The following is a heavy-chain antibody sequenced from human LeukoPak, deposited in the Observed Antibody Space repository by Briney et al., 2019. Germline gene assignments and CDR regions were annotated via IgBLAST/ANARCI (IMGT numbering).Heavy chain of an antibody. Sequence: GGSLRLSCAASGFTFSSYGMHWVRQAPGKGLEWVAVIWYDGSNKYYADSVKGRFTISRDNSKNTLYLQMNSLRAEDTAVYYCAKSGKNYWGPFDPWGQGTLVTVPS. D-gene: IGHD1-7*01. V-gene: IGHV3-33*06. CDR1: GFTFSSYG. CDR3: AKSGKNYWGPFDP. CDR2: IWYDGSNK. J-gene: IGHJ5*02.